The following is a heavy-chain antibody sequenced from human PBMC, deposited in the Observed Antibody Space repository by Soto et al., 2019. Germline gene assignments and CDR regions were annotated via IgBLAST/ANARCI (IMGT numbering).Heavy chain of an antibody. CDR1: GFSFSDYY. J-gene: IGHJ5*02. D-gene: IGHD3-16*01. V-gene: IGHV3-11*01. CDR2: ISNSGRTI. Sequence: QVQLVESGGGSVKPGGSLRLSCAASGFSFSDYYMSWIRQAPGKGLEWISYISNSGRTIYYADSLKGRFTISRDNAKNSLYLQMNSLRVDDTAIYYCARLPYPWGWFDPWGQGTLVTVSS. CDR3: ARLPYPWGWFDP.